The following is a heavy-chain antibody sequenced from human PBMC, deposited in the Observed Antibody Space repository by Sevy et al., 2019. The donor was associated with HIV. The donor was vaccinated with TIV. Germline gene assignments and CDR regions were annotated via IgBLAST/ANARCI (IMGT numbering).Heavy chain of an antibody. CDR1: GFTFSSYW. J-gene: IGHJ3*02. V-gene: IGHV3-74*01. Sequence: GGSLRLSCAASGFTFSSYWMHWVRQAPGKRLVWVARVNDDGTITYNADSVKGRFTISRDNAKNTLYLQMNSLRVDDTAVYFCVRDQRGPSNAFDMWGQGTLVTV. CDR2: VNDDGTIT. CDR3: VRDQRGPSNAFDM. D-gene: IGHD3-16*01.